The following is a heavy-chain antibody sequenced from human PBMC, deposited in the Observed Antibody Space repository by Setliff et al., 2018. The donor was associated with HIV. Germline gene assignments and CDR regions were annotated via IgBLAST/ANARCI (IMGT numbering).Heavy chain of an antibody. V-gene: IGHV4-4*08. CDR1: GDSISSSYY. CDR2: IYTSGCT. D-gene: IGHD3-10*01. CDR3: ARDYFGSLDY. J-gene: IGHJ4*02. Sequence: PSETLSLTCTVSGDSISSSYYWTWIRQPPGKGLEWIGYIYTSGCTNCNPSLESRVTISVDTSKNQVSLKLRSVTAADTAFYYCARDYFGSLDYWGQGTLVTVSS.